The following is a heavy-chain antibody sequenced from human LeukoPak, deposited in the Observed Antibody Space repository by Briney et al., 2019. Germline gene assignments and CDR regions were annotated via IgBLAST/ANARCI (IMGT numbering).Heavy chain of an antibody. CDR2: ISDDGKSR. J-gene: IGHJ4*02. V-gene: IGHV3-48*03. CDR3: ARARIAAPLLDY. D-gene: IGHD6-13*01. CDR1: GFIFSNYE. Sequence: PGGSLSLSCVPSGFIFSNYEMNWVRQTPGKGLEWVSYISDDGKSRNYVDSVKGRFTMSRDNAKNSLYLQMNSLRVEDTAIYFCARARIAAPLLDYWGQGTLVTVSS.